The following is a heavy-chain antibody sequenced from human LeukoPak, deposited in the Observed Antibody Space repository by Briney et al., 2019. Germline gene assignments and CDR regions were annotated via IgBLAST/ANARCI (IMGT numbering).Heavy chain of an antibody. CDR3: AREGGEWELLRTFDY. J-gene: IGHJ4*02. CDR2: ISWNSGSI. D-gene: IGHD1-26*01. CDR1: GFTFDDYA. Sequence: PGGSLRLSCAASGFTFDDYAMHWVRQAPGKGLEWVSGISWNSGSIGYADSVKGRFTISRDNAKNSLYLQMNSLRAEDTAVYYCAREGGEWELLRTFDYWGQGTLVTVSS. V-gene: IGHV3-9*01.